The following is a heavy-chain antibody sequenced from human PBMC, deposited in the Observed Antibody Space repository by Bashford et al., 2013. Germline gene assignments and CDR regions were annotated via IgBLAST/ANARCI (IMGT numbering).Heavy chain of an antibody. D-gene: IGHD2-21*01. Sequence: SVKVSCKASGGTFSSYAISWVRQAPGKGLEWMGGFDPEDGETIYAQKFQGRVTITADESTSTAYMELSSLRSEDTAVYYCARDMGEGNPRDYWGQGTLVTVSS. V-gene: IGHV1-69*13. J-gene: IGHJ4*02. CDR2: FDPEDGET. CDR1: GGTFSSYA. CDR3: ARDMGEGNPRDY.